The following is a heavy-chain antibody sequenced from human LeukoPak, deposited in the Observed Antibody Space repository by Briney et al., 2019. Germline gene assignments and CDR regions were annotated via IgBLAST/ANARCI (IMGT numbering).Heavy chain of an antibody. CDR2: INHSGTT. V-gene: IGHV4-34*01. D-gene: IGHD3-16*01. CDR3: ARAGDGDY. CDR1: GGSFSGYY. Sequence: SETLSLTCTVYGGSFSGYYWSWIRQPPGKGLEWIGEINHSGTTNYNPSLKSRVTISVDTSKNHFSLKLSSVTAADTAVYYCARAGDGDYWGQGTLVTVSS. J-gene: IGHJ4*02.